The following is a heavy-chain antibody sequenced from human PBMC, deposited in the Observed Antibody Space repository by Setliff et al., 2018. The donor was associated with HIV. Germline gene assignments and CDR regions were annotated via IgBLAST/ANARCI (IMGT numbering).Heavy chain of an antibody. D-gene: IGHD4-17*01. V-gene: IGHV4-34*01. J-gene: IGHJ5*02. CDR2: INYSGDT. CDR3: VRQHGDYAFGP. CDR1: GGSFPAYY. Sequence: SETLSLTCAVYGGSFPAYYWNWVRQSPGKGLEWIGEINYSGDTSYSPSLKSRVNMFIDVSKAQFSLKLASVTAADTAVYYCVRQHGDYAFGPWGQGTLVTVPS.